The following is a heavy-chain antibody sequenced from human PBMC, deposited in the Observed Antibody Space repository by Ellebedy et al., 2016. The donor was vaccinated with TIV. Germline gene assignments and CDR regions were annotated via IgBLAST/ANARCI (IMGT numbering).Heavy chain of an antibody. CDR3: ARGHGGGASFDY. CDR2: IIPIFGTA. CDR1: GYTFTSYY. Sequence: AASVKVSCKASGYTFTSYYMHWVRQAPGQGLEWMGGIIPIFGTANYAQKFQGRVTITADESTSTAYMELSSLRSEDTAVYYCARGHGGGASFDYWGQGTLVTVSS. V-gene: IGHV1-69*13. J-gene: IGHJ4*02. D-gene: IGHD2-21*01.